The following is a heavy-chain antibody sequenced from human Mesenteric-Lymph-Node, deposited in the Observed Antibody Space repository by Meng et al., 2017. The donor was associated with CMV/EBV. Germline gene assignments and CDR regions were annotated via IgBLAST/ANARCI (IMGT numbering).Heavy chain of an antibody. V-gene: IGHV3-74*01. CDR2: ISTDGRGA. CDR1: GFTLSAYW. J-gene: IGHJ5*02. CDR3: VRSYCITTGCYGWFDP. D-gene: IGHD2/OR15-2a*01. Sequence: LSLTCAASGFTLSAYWMHWVRQAPGKGLEWVSRISTDGRGASYADSVKGRFTISRDNAKNTLYLQMNSLRDEDTATYYCVRSYCITTGCYGWFDPWGQGTLVTVSS.